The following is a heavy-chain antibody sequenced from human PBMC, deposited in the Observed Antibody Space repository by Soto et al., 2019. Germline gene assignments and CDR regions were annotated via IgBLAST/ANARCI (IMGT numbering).Heavy chain of an antibody. Sequence: GASVKVSCKASGYTFTSYYMHWVRQPPGQGLEWMGIINPSGGSTSYAQKFQGRVTMTRDTSTSTVYMELSSLRSEDTAVYYCARDYVPTTVSLDLSSYGMDVWVQVTTVTVSS. CDR1: GYTFTSYY. CDR2: INPSGGST. CDR3: ARDYVPTTVSLDLSSYGMDV. J-gene: IGHJ6*02. D-gene: IGHD4-17*01. V-gene: IGHV1-46*01.